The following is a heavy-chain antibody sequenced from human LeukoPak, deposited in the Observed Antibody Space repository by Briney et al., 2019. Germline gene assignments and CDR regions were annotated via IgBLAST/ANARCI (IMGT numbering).Heavy chain of an antibody. CDR3: AREPTHYYGSGSYLGGDAFDI. D-gene: IGHD3-10*01. Sequence: GGSLRLSCAASAFSVSTNYMSWVRQAPGKGLEWVANIKQDGSEKYYVDSVKGRFTISRDNAKNSLYLQMNSLRAEDTAVYYCAREPTHYYGSGSYLGGDAFDIWGQGTMVTVSS. J-gene: IGHJ3*02. V-gene: IGHV3-7*01. CDR2: IKQDGSEK. CDR1: AFSVSTNY.